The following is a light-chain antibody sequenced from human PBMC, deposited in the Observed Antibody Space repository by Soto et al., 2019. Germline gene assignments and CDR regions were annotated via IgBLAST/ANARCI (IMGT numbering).Light chain of an antibody. Sequence: QSLLTQPASVSGSPGQSITISCTGTSSDVGGYNYVSWYQQHPGKAPKFIIYDVSNRPSGVSNRFSGSKSGNTASLTISGLQAEDEADYYCSSYTTSNTRQIVFGTGTKDTVL. CDR2: DVS. J-gene: IGLJ1*01. CDR1: SSDVGGYNY. CDR3: SSYTTSNTRQIV. V-gene: IGLV2-14*01.